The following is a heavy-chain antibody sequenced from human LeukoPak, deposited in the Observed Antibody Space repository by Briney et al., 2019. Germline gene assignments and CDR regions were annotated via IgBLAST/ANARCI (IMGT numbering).Heavy chain of an antibody. Sequence: TSETLSLTCTVSGGSISSYYWSWIRQPPGKGLEWIGYIYYSGSTNYNPSLKSRVTISVDTSKNQFSLKLSSVTAADTAVYYCARIGVGAFDYWGQGTLVTVSS. V-gene: IGHV4-59*01. CDR3: ARIGVGAFDY. J-gene: IGHJ4*02. CDR1: GGSISSYY. D-gene: IGHD1-26*01. CDR2: IYYSGST.